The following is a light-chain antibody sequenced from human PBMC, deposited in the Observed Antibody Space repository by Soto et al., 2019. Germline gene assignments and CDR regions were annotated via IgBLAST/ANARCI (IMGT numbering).Light chain of an antibody. CDR3: PQSDSTPRT. Sequence: DIQMTQPPSSLSASVGDRVTITCRASQSISTYLNWYQQKLGKDPKLLIYAAFLLQSGVPTKFRGSGSGTDFTLTISTLQPEDFATYYCPQSDSTPRTFGEGTKVEIK. J-gene: IGKJ1*01. V-gene: IGKV1-39*01. CDR2: AAF. CDR1: QSISTY.